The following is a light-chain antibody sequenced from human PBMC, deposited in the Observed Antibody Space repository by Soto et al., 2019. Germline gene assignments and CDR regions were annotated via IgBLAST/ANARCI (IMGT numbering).Light chain of an antibody. Sequence: AIQMTQSPSSLSASVGYRVTITCRASQGIRNDLDWFQQKPGKAPKLLIYAASNLQSGVTARFSGSGSGTDFTLTISSLQPEDFATYYCLQNDFYPVTFGPGTKVDIK. J-gene: IGKJ3*01. V-gene: IGKV1-6*01. CDR1: QGIRND. CDR3: LQNDFYPVT. CDR2: AAS.